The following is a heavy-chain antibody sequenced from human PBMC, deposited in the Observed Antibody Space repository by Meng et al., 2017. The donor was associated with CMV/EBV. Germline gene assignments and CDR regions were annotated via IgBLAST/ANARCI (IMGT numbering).Heavy chain of an antibody. J-gene: IGHJ4*02. V-gene: IGHV2-5*01. CDR1: WFSVSTSGVG. CDR2: IYWNDDK. D-gene: IGHD5-18*01. Sequence: CIFSWFSVSTSGVGLGWIRQPPGKALEWLALIYWNDDKRYSPSLKSRLTITKDTSKNQVVLTMTNMDPVDTATYYCAHSEIQLWVFDYWGQGTLVTVSS. CDR3: AHSEIQLWVFDY.